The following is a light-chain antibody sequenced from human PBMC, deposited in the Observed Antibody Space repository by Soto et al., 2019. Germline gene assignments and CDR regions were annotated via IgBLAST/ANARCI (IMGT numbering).Light chain of an antibody. CDR1: SSDVGSYNR. V-gene: IGLV2-18*02. J-gene: IGLJ1*01. CDR3: SSYTSSNTYV. CDR2: DVG. Sequence: QSVLTQPPSVSGSPGQSVTISCTGTSSDVGSYNRVSWYQHPPGTAPKLMIYDVGNRPSGVPDRFSVSKSGNTASLTISGLQADDEADYYCSSYTSSNTYVFGTGTRSPS.